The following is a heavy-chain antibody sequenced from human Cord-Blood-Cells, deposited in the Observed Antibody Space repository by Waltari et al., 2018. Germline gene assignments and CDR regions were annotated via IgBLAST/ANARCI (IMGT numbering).Heavy chain of an antibody. V-gene: IGHV4-34*01. J-gene: IGHJ2*01. CDR3: ARVLQRYFDL. CDR2: INHSGST. Sequence: QVQLQQWCAGLLKPSETLSLTCAVSGGSFSGYYWSWIRQPPGKGLEWIGEINHSGSTNYNPSLKSRVTISVDTSKNQFSLKLSSVTAADTAVYYCARVLQRYFDLWGRGTLVTVSS. CDR1: GGSFSGYY.